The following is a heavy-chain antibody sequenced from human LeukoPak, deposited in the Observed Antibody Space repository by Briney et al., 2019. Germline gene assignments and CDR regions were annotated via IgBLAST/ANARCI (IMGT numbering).Heavy chain of an antibody. CDR2: ISSSSSYI. CDR3: ARDFYDFWSGYYLSQGTNWLDP. Sequence: GGSLRLSCAASGFTFSSYSMNWVRQAPGKGLEWVSSISSSSSYIYYADSVKGRFTISRDNAKNSLYLQMNSLRAEDTAVYYCARDFYDFWSGYYLSQGTNWLDPWGQGTLVTVSS. CDR1: GFTFSSYS. V-gene: IGHV3-21*01. J-gene: IGHJ5*02. D-gene: IGHD3-3*01.